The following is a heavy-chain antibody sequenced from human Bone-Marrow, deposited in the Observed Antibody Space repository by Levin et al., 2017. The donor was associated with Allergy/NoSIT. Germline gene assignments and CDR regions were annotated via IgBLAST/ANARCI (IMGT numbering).Heavy chain of an antibody. Sequence: SETLSLTCTVSGGSISSGGYYWSWIRQHPGKGLEWIGYIYYSGSTYYNPSLKSRVTISVDTSKNQFSLKLSSVTAADTAVYYCARGFTYYDFWSGYYGNYYFDYWGQGTLVTVSS. V-gene: IGHV4-31*03. J-gene: IGHJ4*02. CDR2: IYYSGST. CDR3: ARGFTYYDFWSGYYGNYYFDY. D-gene: IGHD3-3*01. CDR1: GGSISSGGYY.